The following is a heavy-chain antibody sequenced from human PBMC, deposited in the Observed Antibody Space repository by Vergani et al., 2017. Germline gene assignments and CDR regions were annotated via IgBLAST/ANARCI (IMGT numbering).Heavy chain of an antibody. CDR1: GASIRSSNYY. CDR2: IYYSVST. V-gene: IGHV4-39*01. Sequence: QLQLQESGPGLVKPSATLSLTCSVSGASIRSSNYYLGWIRQPPGKGLEWIASIYYSVSTYYNPSLKSRVTISVDTSKNQFSLKLSSVTAADTAVYFCARHSTVEWLVKLGWIDPWGQGILVTVSS. D-gene: IGHD6-19*01. CDR3: ARHSTVEWLVKLGWIDP. J-gene: IGHJ5*02.